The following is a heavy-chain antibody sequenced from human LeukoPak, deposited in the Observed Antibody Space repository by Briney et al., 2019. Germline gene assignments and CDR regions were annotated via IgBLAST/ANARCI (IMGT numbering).Heavy chain of an antibody. Sequence: PGGSLRFSCAASGFTFSDYSMTWVRQAPWKGLEWVSSISSSSSYTYYADSVKGRFTISRDNAKNSLYLQMNSLRAEDTAVYYCARMIAVAGPYYFDYWGQGTLVTVSS. J-gene: IGHJ4*02. D-gene: IGHD6-19*01. CDR1: GFTFSDYS. V-gene: IGHV3-21*01. CDR2: ISSSSSYT. CDR3: ARMIAVAGPYYFDY.